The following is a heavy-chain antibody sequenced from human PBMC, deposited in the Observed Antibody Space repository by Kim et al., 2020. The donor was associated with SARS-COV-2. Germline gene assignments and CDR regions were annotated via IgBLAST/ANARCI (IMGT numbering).Heavy chain of an antibody. D-gene: IGHD3-16*01. Sequence: SSTRYYGDSVKGRFTISRDNAKNSLYLQMNSLRDEDTAVYYCARGGGIDYWGQGTLVTVSS. CDR2: SSTR. CDR3: ARGGGIDY. J-gene: IGHJ4*02. V-gene: IGHV3-48*02.